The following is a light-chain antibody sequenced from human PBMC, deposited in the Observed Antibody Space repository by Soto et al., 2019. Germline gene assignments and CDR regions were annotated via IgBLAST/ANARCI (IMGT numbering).Light chain of an antibody. CDR3: QSYDSSNQV. Sequence: NFMLTQPHSVSESPGKTVTISCTGSSGSIASNYVQWYQQRPGSAPTTVIYEDNQRPSGVPDRFSGSIDSSSNSASLIISGLKTEDEADYYCQSYDSSNQVFGGGTKLTVL. CDR2: EDN. CDR1: SGSIASNY. J-gene: IGLJ2*01. V-gene: IGLV6-57*02.